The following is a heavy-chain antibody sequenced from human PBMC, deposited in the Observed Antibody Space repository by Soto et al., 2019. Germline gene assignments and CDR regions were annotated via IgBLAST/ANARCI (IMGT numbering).Heavy chain of an antibody. V-gene: IGHV3-7*01. Sequence: GGSLRLSCAASGFTFSSYWMSWVRQAPGKGLEWVANIKQDGSEKYYVDSVKGRFTISRDNAKNSLYLQMNSLRAEDTAVYYCARDYYDILTGYSYDAFDIWGQGTMVTVSS. CDR3: ARDYYDILTGYSYDAFDI. CDR1: GFTFSSYW. D-gene: IGHD3-9*01. CDR2: IKQDGSEK. J-gene: IGHJ3*02.